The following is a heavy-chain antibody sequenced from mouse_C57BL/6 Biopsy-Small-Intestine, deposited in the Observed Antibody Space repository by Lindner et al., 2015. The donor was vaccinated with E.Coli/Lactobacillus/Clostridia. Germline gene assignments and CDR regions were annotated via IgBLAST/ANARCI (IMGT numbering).Heavy chain of an antibody. D-gene: IGHD1-1*01. CDR1: GYTFADYE. V-gene: IGHV1-15*01. CDR2: IDPESGGA. J-gene: IGHJ3*01. CDR3: ARFYFGSSGWFPY. Sequence: VQLQESGAELVRPGASVTLSCKASGYTFADYEIHWVKQTPVHGLEWIGAIDPESGGAAYNQKFKDKAILTADKSSSAAYLELRSLTSEDSAVYYCARFYFGSSGWFPYWGQGTLVTVSA.